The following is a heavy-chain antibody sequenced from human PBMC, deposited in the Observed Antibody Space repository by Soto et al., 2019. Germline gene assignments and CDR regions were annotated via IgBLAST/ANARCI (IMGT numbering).Heavy chain of an antibody. Sequence: EVQLLESGGGLVQPGGSLRLSCAASGFTFNNYAMTWVRQAPGKGLEWVSAISGGGDTTSYADSVKGRFTVSRDGSKNTLYLQMSSLRDEETALYYCVKGRGGSGSLRPRVDFWGQGPLVPVS. CDR1: GFTFNNYA. V-gene: IGHV3-23*01. CDR3: VKGRGGSGSLRPRVDF. D-gene: IGHD3-10*01. J-gene: IGHJ4*02. CDR2: ISGGGDTT.